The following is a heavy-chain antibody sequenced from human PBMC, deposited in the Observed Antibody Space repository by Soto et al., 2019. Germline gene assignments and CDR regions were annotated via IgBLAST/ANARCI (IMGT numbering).Heavy chain of an antibody. D-gene: IGHD2-15*01. Sequence: QVQLVQSGAEVKKPGSSVKVSCKASGGTFSSYTISWVRQAPGQGLEWMGRIIPILGIANYAQKFQGRVTITADKPTSTAYMGLSSLRSEDTAVYYWARGHYGRRSGGSCYENNWFSPGGQGTLVTVSS. CDR3: ARGHYGRRSGGSCYENNWFSP. J-gene: IGHJ5*02. V-gene: IGHV1-69*02. CDR2: IIPILGIA. CDR1: GGTFSSYT.